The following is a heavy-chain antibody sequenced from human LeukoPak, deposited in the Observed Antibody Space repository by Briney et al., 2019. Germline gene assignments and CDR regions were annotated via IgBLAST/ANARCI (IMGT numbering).Heavy chain of an antibody. CDR2: IYYSGIT. V-gene: IGHV4-59*08. Sequence: SETLSLTCTVSGGSIKPYYWSWIRQPPGKGLEWIGYIYYSGITNYDSALKGRVTISVDTSKNQFSLRLTSVTASDTAVYYCARHEFYYWGQGSLVTVSS. J-gene: IGHJ4*02. CDR1: GGSIKPYY. D-gene: IGHD3-10*01. CDR3: ARHEFYY.